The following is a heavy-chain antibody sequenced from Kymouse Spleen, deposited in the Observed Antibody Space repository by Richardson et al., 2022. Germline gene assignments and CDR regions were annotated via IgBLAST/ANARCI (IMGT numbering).Heavy chain of an antibody. D-gene: IGHD3-16*02. Sequence: QVQLQESGPGLVKPSETLSLTCTVSGGSVSSGSYYWSWIRQPPGKGLEWIGYIYYSGSTNYNPSLKSRVTISVDTSKNQFSLKLSSVTAADTAVYYCARGGSTSVYYYYYGMDVWGQGTTVTVSS. CDR3: ARGGSTSVYYYYYGMDV. J-gene: IGHJ6*02. CDR2: IYYSGST. CDR1: GGSVSSGSYY. V-gene: IGHV4-61*01.